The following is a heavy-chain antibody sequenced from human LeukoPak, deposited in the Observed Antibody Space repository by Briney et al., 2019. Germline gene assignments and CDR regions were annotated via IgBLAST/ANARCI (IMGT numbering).Heavy chain of an antibody. CDR3: ARVSMVRGVILYYYYMDV. J-gene: IGHJ6*03. D-gene: IGHD3-10*01. Sequence: ASVKVSCKASGYTFTSYGISWVRQAPGQGLEWMGWISAYNGNTNYAQKLQGRVTMTTDTSTSTAYMELRSLRSDDTAVYYCARVSMVRGVILYYYYMDVWGKGTTVTVSS. CDR1: GYTFTSYG. CDR2: ISAYNGNT. V-gene: IGHV1-18*01.